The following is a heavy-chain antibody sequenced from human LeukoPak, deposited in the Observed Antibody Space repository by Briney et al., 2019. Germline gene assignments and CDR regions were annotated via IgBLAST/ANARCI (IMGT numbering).Heavy chain of an antibody. CDR3: ARGSGWPTD. CDR2: IKKDGSEK. D-gene: IGHD3-3*01. V-gene: IGHV3-7*04. J-gene: IGHJ4*02. CDR1: GFTFSNYW. Sequence: PGGSLRLSCAASGFTFSNYWMTWVRQAPGKGLEWVADIKKDGSEKSYVDSVKGRFTISRDSAKNSLYLQMNSLRDEDTAVYYCARGSGWPTDWGQGTLVTVSS.